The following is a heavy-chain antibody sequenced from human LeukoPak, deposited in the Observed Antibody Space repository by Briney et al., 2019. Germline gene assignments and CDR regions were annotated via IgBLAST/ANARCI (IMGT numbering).Heavy chain of an antibody. CDR1: GGTFSSYA. CDR3: ARQREIDSSWYY. V-gene: IGHV1-69*05. CDR2: IIPIFGTA. Sequence: ASVKVSCKASGGTFSSYAISWVRQAPGQGLEWMGGIIPIFGTANHAQKFQGRVTITTDESTSTAYMELSSLRSEDTAVYYCARQREIDSSWYYWGQGTLVTVSS. D-gene: IGHD6-13*01. J-gene: IGHJ4*02.